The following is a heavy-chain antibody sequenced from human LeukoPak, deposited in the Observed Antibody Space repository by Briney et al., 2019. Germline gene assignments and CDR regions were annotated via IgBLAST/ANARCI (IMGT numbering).Heavy chain of an antibody. CDR3: ARDYFTL. D-gene: IGHD2/OR15-2a*01. CDR1: GFTFSHYW. CDR2: INQDGSEE. J-gene: IGHJ4*02. V-gene: IGHV3-7*01. Sequence: PGGSLRLSCAASGFTFSHYWMTWVRQAPGKGLEWVAQINQDGSEEYYMDSVKARFTISRDNAKNSVFLQMNSLRAEGTAVYYCARDYFTLWGQGTLVTVSS.